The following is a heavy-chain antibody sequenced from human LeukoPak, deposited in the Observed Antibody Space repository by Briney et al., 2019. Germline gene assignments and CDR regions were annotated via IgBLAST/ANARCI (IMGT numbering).Heavy chain of an antibody. D-gene: IGHD2-15*01. Sequence: ASVEVSCKASGYTFTGYYMHWVRQAPGQGLEWMGWINPNSGGTNYAQKFQGRVTMTRDTSISTAYMELSRLRSDDTAVYYCARVGGSSGSKFDYWGQGTLVTVSS. CDR1: GYTFTGYY. V-gene: IGHV1-2*02. CDR3: ARVGGSSGSKFDY. CDR2: INPNSGGT. J-gene: IGHJ4*02.